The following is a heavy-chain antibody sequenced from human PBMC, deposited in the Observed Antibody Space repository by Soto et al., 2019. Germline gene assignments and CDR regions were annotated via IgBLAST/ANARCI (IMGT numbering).Heavy chain of an antibody. CDR2: IYYRGNA. CDR1: DDAINSDKYY. D-gene: IGHD2-21*01. J-gene: IGHJ4*02. Sequence: PSETLSLTCSVSDDAINSDKYYWGWIRQPPGKGLEWIGSIYYRGNAYYNPSLQLRVTISLHKSKSQFSLKLNSVTAAHSAVSFCPRLDGLATFPYYFDFWGPRPLVTVSS. CDR3: PRLDGLATFPYYFDF. V-gene: IGHV4-39*01.